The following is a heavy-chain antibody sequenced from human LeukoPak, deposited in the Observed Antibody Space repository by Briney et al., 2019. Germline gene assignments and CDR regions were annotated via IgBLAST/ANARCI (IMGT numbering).Heavy chain of an antibody. CDR1: GFTSSSHS. Sequence: GGSLRLSCAASGFTSSSHSMNWVRQAPGKGLEWVSYISSSSSTIYYADSVKGRFTISRDNAKNSLYLQMNSLRAEDTAVYYCARGAYYYEDWGQGTLVTVSS. CDR3: ARGAYYYED. J-gene: IGHJ4*02. CDR2: ISSSSSTI. V-gene: IGHV3-48*01. D-gene: IGHD3-22*01.